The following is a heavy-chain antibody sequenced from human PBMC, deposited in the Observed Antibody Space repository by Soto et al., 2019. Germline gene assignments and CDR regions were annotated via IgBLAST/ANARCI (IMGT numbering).Heavy chain of an antibody. CDR3: ASLYCGGDCYSEGWFDP. CDR1: GGSISSGGYC. V-gene: IGHV4-30-2*01. CDR2: SYHSGST. Sequence: TLSLTCAVCGGSISSGGYCWSWIRQRPGKGLEWIGYSYHSGSTYYNPSLTSRVTISVDRSKNQSSLKLSSVTAADTAVYYCASLYCGGDCYSEGWFDPWGQGTLVTVSS. J-gene: IGHJ5*02. D-gene: IGHD2-21*02.